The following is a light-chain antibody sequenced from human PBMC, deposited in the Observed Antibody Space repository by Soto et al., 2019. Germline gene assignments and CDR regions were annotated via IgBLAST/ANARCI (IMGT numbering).Light chain of an antibody. J-gene: IGKJ1*01. CDR1: QDIDNY. CDR2: AAS. Sequence: DIQMTQSPSSLSASVVDTVTLTCRASQDIDNYLNWYQHRPGEAPKLLIYAASYLETGVPARFSGSGSGTDFSFTITSLQAEDSATYYCQQYDTRPTMTFGQGTKVDIK. CDR3: QQYDTRPTMT. V-gene: IGKV1-33*01.